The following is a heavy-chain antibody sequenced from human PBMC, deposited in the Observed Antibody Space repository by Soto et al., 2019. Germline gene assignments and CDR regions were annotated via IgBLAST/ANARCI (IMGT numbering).Heavy chain of an antibody. V-gene: IGHV3-15*05. J-gene: IGHJ4*02. Sequence: GGSLRLSCASSGFTFSNFAMSWVRQAPGKGLQWIGRIRNNADGGTADLAAPVRGRFSISRDDSKDTLYLHMNSLEIHDTAVYFCSTALRRDSALGAYWGQGTLVTVSS. CDR3: STALRRDSALGAY. CDR1: GFTFSNFA. CDR2: IRNNADGGTA. D-gene: IGHD3-16*01.